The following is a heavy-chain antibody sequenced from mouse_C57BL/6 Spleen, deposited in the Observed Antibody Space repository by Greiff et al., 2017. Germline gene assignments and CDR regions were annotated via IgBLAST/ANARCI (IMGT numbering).Heavy chain of an antibody. CDR3: ARGRNSGFAY. J-gene: IGHJ3*01. V-gene: IGHV1-55*01. D-gene: IGHD3-1*01. CDR2: IYPGSGSN. CDR1: GYTFTSYW. Sequence: QVQLKQSGAELVKPGASVKMSCKASGYTFTSYWITWVKQRPGQGLAWIGDIYPGSGSNNYNEKFKSKATLTVDPSSSTAYMQLSSLTSEDSAVYYCARGRNSGFAYWGQGTLVTVSA.